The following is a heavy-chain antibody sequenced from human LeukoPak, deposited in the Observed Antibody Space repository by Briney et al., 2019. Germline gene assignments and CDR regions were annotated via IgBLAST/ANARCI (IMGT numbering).Heavy chain of an antibody. D-gene: IGHD7-27*01. CDR1: GSTVNSKY. CDR2: FYSGGST. Sequence: PGGSLRLSCAAPGSTVNSKYMSWVRQAPGKGLEWVPVFYSGGSTYYADSVKGRFTISRDNSKNTLYLQMNSLRDDDTAVYYCARDLGQDRGFTLDVWGQGTTVTVSS. V-gene: IGHV3-66*01. J-gene: IGHJ6*02. CDR3: ARDLGQDRGFTLDV.